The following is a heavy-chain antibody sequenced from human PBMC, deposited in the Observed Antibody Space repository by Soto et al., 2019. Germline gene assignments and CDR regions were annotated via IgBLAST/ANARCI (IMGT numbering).Heavy chain of an antibody. V-gene: IGHV4-34*01. CDR2: INHSRST. CDR3: ARTPRAVAGTAGMDV. CDR1: GGSLSDYY. J-gene: IGHJ6*02. D-gene: IGHD6-19*01. Sequence: QVQLQQWGAGLLKSSETLSLTGAVYGGSLSDYYWSWIRQPPGKGLEWIGEINHSRSTNYNPSLKSRVTISVDTSKNQFSLKVSSVTAADTAVYYCARTPRAVAGTAGMDVWGQGTTVTVSS.